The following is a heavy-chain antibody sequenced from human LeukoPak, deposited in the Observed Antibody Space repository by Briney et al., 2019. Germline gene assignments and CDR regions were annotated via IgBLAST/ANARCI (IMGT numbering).Heavy chain of an antibody. CDR2: ISGSGSST. CDR1: GFTFSNYA. V-gene: IGHV3-23*01. Sequence: GGSLTLSCVASGFTFSNYAMTWVRQAPGKGLEWVSTISGSGSSTYYADSVKGRFTISRDNSKNTLYLQMNSLRAEDTAVYYCAKVPSTYSSSCYWGQGTLVTVSS. CDR3: AKVPSTYSSSCY. J-gene: IGHJ4*02. D-gene: IGHD6-13*01.